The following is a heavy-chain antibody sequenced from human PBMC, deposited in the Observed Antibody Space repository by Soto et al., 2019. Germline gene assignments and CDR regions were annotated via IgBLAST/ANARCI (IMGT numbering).Heavy chain of an antibody. D-gene: IGHD2-21*01. V-gene: IGHV1-46*01. J-gene: IGHJ6*02. Sequence: QVQVVQSGADLKRPGATVTVSCKASGYTFTTYYIHCVRQAPGQGLEWMGIINTGSSNTIYAQKCQGRVRMTRDTSTRTVYMELSSMRAEDTAVYYCARSDSEYYGLDVWGQGTTVSVSS. CDR3: ARSDSEYYGLDV. CDR2: INTGSSNT. CDR1: GYTFTTYY.